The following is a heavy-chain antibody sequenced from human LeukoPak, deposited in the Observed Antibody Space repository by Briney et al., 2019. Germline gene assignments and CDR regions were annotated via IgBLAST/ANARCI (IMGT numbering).Heavy chain of an antibody. Sequence: SETLSLTCTVSGGSISSGGYYWSWIRQHPGKGLEWIGYIYYSGSTYYNPSLKSRVTISVDRSKNQFSLKLSSVTAADTAVYYCARGKVTMIVPYYFDYWGQGTLVTVSS. CDR1: GGSISSGGYY. CDR2: IYYSGST. V-gene: IGHV4-31*03. CDR3: ARGKVTMIVPYYFDY. D-gene: IGHD3-22*01. J-gene: IGHJ4*02.